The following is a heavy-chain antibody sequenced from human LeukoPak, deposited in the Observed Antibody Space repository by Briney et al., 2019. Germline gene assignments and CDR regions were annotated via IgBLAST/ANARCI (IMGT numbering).Heavy chain of an antibody. J-gene: IGHJ6*03. Sequence: ASVKLSCKASGYTFTSYGISWVRQAPGHGLEWMGWISAYNSNTNYAQKLPGRVNMTTHTSTSKTYLELRRLRSDDTAVYYWASGRRSWYYYYYMDVWGKGTTVTISS. CDR3: ASGRRSWYYYYYMDV. D-gene: IGHD6-13*01. V-gene: IGHV1-18*01. CDR2: ISAYNSNT. CDR1: GYTFTSYG.